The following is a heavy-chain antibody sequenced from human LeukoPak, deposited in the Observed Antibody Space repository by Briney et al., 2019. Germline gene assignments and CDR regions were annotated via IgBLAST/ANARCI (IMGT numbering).Heavy chain of an antibody. Sequence: GSLRLSCAASEFTFSSYWMHWVRQAPGKGLVWVSRINNDGRSASYADSVKGRFTVSRDNTKNTLYLQMNSLRAEDTAVYFCARGTSTALDYWGQGTLVTVSS. V-gene: IGHV3-74*01. CDR3: ARGTSTALDY. J-gene: IGHJ4*02. CDR2: INNDGRSA. D-gene: IGHD5/OR15-5a*01. CDR1: EFTFSSYW.